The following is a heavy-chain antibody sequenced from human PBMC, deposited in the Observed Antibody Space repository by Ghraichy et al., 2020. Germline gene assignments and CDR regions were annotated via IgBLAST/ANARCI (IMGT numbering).Heavy chain of an antibody. J-gene: IGHJ6*02. CDR1: GGSISSGSYY. V-gene: IGHV4-61*02. CDR3: ARDVPRDYYYGMDV. Sequence: SETLSLTYTVSGGSISSGSYYWSWIRQPAGKGLEWIGRVSTSGNSNYNPSLRSRVTISLDTSKNQFSLNLSSVTAADTALYYCARDVPRDYYYGMDVWGQGTTVTVFS. D-gene: IGHD2-2*01. CDR2: VSTSGNS.